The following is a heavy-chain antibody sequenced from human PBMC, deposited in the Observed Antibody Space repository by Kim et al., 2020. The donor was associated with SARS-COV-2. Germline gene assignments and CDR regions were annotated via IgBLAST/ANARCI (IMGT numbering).Heavy chain of an antibody. J-gene: IGHJ4*02. CDR2: IYSGGST. Sequence: GGSLRLSCAASGFTVSSNYMSWVRQAPGKGLEWVSVIYSGGSTYYADSVKGRFTISRDNSKNTLYLQMNSLRAEDTAVYYCARVGRAVAGTGFDYWGQGTMVTVSS. D-gene: IGHD6-19*01. CDR3: ARVGRAVAGTGFDY. CDR1: GFTVSSNY. V-gene: IGHV3-53*01.